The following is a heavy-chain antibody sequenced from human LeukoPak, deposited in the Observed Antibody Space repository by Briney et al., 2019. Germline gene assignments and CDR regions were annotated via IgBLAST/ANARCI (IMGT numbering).Heavy chain of an antibody. CDR3: AREAFSYYYDSSGYGSPHSDAFDI. J-gene: IGHJ3*02. Sequence: VASVKVSCKPSGYTFTSYGISWVRQAPGQGLEWMGWICAYNGNTNYAQKLQGRVTMTTDTSTSTAYMELRSLRSDDTAVYYCAREAFSYYYDSSGYGSPHSDAFDIWGQGTMVTVSS. D-gene: IGHD3-22*01. CDR1: GYTFTSYG. V-gene: IGHV1-18*01. CDR2: ICAYNGNT.